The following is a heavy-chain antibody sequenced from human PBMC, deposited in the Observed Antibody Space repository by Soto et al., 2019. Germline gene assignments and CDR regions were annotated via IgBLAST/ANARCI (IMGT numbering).Heavy chain of an antibody. V-gene: IGHV1-18*01. D-gene: IGHD3-22*01. Sequence: VKVSCKASGSTFTSYGISWVRQAPGQGLEWMGWISAYNGNTNYAQKLQGRVTMTTDTSTSTAYMELRSLRSDDTAVYYCARGIAYYYDSSGYCSDWGQGTLVTVSS. CDR2: ISAYNGNT. CDR1: GSTFTSYG. J-gene: IGHJ4*02. CDR3: ARGIAYYYDSSGYCSD.